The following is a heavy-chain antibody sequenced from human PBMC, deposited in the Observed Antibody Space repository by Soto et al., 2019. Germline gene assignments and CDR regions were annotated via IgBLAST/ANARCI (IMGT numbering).Heavy chain of an antibody. D-gene: IGHD4-17*01. CDR1: GGTFSSYA. CDR3: AGVDVPDGVYAFDGMDL. CDR2: IIPIFGTA. Sequence: QVQLVQSGAEVKKPGSSVKVSCKASGGTFSSYAISWVRQAPGEAIEWMGGIIPIFGTANYAQKIQRRVTTTAADSTSTAYMELSSLRPEHTALYYCAGVDVPDGVYAFDGMDLWGQGTTVTVSS. J-gene: IGHJ6*02. V-gene: IGHV1-69*01.